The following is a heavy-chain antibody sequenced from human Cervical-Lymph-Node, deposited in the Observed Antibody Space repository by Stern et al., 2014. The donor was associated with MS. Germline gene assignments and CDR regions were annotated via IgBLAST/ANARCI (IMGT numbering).Heavy chain of an antibody. CDR2: IIPIFGTP. Sequence: QVQLLQPGAEVKKPGSSVKVSCKASGGTVSSHTISWVRQAPGQGLEWMGGIIPIFGTPNYALKFQGRVTITADKSTSTAYLELNSLRSDDSAVYYCAREVTMVGFDPWGQGTLVTVSS. CDR3: AREVTMVGFDP. V-gene: IGHV1-69*06. CDR1: GGTVSSHT. J-gene: IGHJ5*02. D-gene: IGHD3-10*02.